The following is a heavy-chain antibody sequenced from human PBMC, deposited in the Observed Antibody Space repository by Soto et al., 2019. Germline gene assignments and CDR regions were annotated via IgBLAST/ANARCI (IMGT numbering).Heavy chain of an antibody. D-gene: IGHD2-2*01. CDR3: SSLFYCSRTRRYYYYGMAV. CDR1: GGSMRRCSYF. J-gene: IGHJ6*02. CDR2: IYYSGRT. V-gene: IGHV4-39*01. Sequence: SETLSLPYTVSGGSMRRCSYFWGWIRQPTGKGLAWIVSIYYSGRTYYNPSLKIRVTISVATSKTQFSLKLSSVTAADTALYYCSSLFYCSRTRRYYYYGMAVRGQAPT.